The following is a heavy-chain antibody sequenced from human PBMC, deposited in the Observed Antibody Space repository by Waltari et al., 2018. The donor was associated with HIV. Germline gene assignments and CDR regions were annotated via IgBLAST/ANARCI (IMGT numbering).Heavy chain of an antibody. CDR2: ISTSSRYI. CDR3: AREGFCSNGVCSHYYGMDV. V-gene: IGHV3-21*01. D-gene: IGHD2-8*01. CDR1: GFTFRSYS. Sequence: EVQLVESGGGLVKPGGSLRLSCAASGFTFRSYSMNWVRQAPGKGLEWVSSISTSSRYIYYADSLKGRFTISRDNAKNSLYLQMNSLRAEDTAVYYCAREGFCSNGVCSHYYGMDVWGQGTTVTVSS. J-gene: IGHJ6*02.